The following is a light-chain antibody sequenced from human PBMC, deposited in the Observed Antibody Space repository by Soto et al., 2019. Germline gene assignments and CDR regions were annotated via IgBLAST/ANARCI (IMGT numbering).Light chain of an antibody. Sequence: QSALTQPAYVSGAARRSSTISCTGTSSDVGTYNLVSWYQQHPGKAPKLMIFEGSKRPSGVSNRFSGSKSGNTASLTISGLQAEDEADYYCCSYARSSTYVFGTGTKVTVL. CDR3: CSYARSSTYV. J-gene: IGLJ1*01. CDR1: SSDVGTYNL. CDR2: EGS. V-gene: IGLV2-23*01.